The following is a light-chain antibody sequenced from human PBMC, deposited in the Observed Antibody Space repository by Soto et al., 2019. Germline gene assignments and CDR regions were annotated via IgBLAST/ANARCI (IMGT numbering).Light chain of an antibody. V-gene: IGKV2-28*01. Sequence: DIVMTQSPLSLPVTPGEPASTSCSSSQSLLHSNGDTYLEWYLQKPGQSPQLLIYLRSLRAAGVPDRFSGGGSGTEFTLTISSLQPDDFATYYCQQYNRYPWTFGQGTKVDIK. CDR3: QQYNRYPWT. CDR1: QSLLHSNGDTY. J-gene: IGKJ1*01. CDR2: LRS.